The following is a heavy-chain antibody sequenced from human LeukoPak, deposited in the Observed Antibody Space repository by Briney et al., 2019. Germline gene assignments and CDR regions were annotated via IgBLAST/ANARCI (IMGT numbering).Heavy chain of an antibody. V-gene: IGHV4-34*01. CDR3: ARDPVPAAMLFDY. CDR1: GGSFSGYY. Sequence: SETLSLTCADYGGSFSGYYWSWIRQPPGKGLEWIGEINHSGSTNYNPSLKSRVTISVDTSKNQFSLKLSSVTAADTAVYYCARDPVPAAMLFDYWGQGTLVTVSS. J-gene: IGHJ4*02. CDR2: INHSGST. D-gene: IGHD2-2*01.